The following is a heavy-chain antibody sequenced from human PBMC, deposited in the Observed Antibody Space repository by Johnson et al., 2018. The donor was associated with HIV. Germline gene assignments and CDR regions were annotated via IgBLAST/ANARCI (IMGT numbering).Heavy chain of an antibody. V-gene: IGHV3-7*01. CDR3: AREHRYYYDSSGYYRGDAFDI. D-gene: IGHD3-22*01. CDR2: IKQDGSER. J-gene: IGHJ3*02. CDR1: GFTFSSYA. Sequence: VLLVESGGGVVQPGRSLRLSCAASGFTFSSYAIHWVRQAPGKGLEWVANIKQDGSERYYVDSVKGRFTISRDNAKNSLYLQMNSLRAEDTAVYYCAREHRYYYDSSGYYRGDAFDIWGQGTMVTVSS.